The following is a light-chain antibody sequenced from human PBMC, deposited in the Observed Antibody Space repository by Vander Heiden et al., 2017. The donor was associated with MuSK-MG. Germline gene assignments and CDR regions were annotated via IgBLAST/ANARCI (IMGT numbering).Light chain of an antibody. Sequence: IRMPHSPDSLAVSLGERATINCKSSQSVLYSSNNKNYLAWYQQKPGQPPKLLIYWASTRESGVPDRFSGSGSGTDFTLTISSLQAEDVAVYYCQQYYSTHTFGQGTKLEIK. J-gene: IGKJ2*01. CDR2: WAS. CDR1: QSVLYSSNNKNY. V-gene: IGKV4-1*01. CDR3: QQYYSTHT.